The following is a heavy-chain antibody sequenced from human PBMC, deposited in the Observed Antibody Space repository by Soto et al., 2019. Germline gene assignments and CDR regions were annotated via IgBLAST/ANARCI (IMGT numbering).Heavy chain of an antibody. J-gene: IGHJ4*02. D-gene: IGHD5-12*01. V-gene: IGHV3-7*01. CDR1: GFSFSNFW. Sequence: EVQLVESGGGLVQPGGSLRLSCAVSGFSFSNFWMSWVRQAPGEGLEWVATIKEDGSQESYLDSVKGRFTISRDNLKNSLYLQMNSLRAEDTAVYYCARKHSGLDYWGQGTLVTVSS. CDR2: IKEDGSQE. CDR3: ARKHSGLDY.